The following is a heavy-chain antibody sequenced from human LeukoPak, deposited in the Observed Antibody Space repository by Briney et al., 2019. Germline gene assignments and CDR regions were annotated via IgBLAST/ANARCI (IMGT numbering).Heavy chain of an antibody. Sequence: AASVTVSCKASGGTFSSYAISWVRQAPGQGLEWMGRIIPILGIANYAQKFQGRVTITADKSTSTAYMELSSLRSEDTAVYYCARETSPVRLDYWGQGTLVTISS. CDR1: GGTFSSYA. CDR2: IIPILGIA. J-gene: IGHJ4*02. V-gene: IGHV1-69*04. CDR3: ARETSPVRLDY.